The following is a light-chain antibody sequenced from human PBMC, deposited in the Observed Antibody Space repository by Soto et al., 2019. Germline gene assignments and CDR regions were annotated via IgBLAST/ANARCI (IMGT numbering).Light chain of an antibody. V-gene: IGKV3-15*01. CDR1: ESFSTN. J-gene: IGKJ5*01. CDR2: AAS. CDR3: QQYNSYPIT. Sequence: EIEMTQSSATLSLAPGERVTLSCRASESFSTNLAWYQQKAGQAPRLLIYAASTRATGIPARFSGSGSGTEFTLTISSLQPDDFATYYCQQYNSYPITFGQGTRLEIK.